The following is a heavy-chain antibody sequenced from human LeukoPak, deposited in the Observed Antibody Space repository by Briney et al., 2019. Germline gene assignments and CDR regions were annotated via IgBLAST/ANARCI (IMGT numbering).Heavy chain of an antibody. CDR3: AKSIYYDSSGYYP. Sequence: QPGGSLRLSCVASGFIFSTHDLSWVRQAPGKGLEWVSAISGTSGSTYYADYLKGRFTISRDNTKNTLYLQMNSLRAEDTAIYYCAKSIYYDSSGYYPWGQGTLVTVSS. V-gene: IGHV3-23*01. CDR1: GFIFSTHD. J-gene: IGHJ5*02. D-gene: IGHD3-22*01. CDR2: ISGTSGST.